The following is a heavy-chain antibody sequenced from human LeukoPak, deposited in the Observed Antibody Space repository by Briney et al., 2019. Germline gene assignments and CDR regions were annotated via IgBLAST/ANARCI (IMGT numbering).Heavy chain of an antibody. D-gene: IGHD3-10*01. CDR1: GDSISSGGYY. J-gene: IGHJ4*02. CDR3: ARGGPYGSGSYYNDY. Sequence: SETLSLTCTVSGDSISSGGYYWAWLRKHPGKGLEWIGYISYSGSTYYNPSLKSRLTISVDTSKNQFSLELSSVTAADTAMYYCARGGPYGSGSYYNDYWGQGTLVTVSS. V-gene: IGHV4-31*03. CDR2: ISYSGST.